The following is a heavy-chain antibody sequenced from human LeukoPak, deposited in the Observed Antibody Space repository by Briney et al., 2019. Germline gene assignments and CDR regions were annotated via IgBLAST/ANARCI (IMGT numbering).Heavy chain of an antibody. Sequence: PSQTLSPTCTVSGGSISSGGYYWSWIRQHPGKGLEWIGYIYYSGSTYYNPSLKSRVTISVDTSKNQFSLKLSSVTAADTAVYYCASYGDVVAYNDAFDIWGQGTMVTVSS. D-gene: IGHD2-15*01. J-gene: IGHJ3*02. V-gene: IGHV4-31*03. CDR3: ASYGDVVAYNDAFDI. CDR2: IYYSGST. CDR1: GGSISSGGYY.